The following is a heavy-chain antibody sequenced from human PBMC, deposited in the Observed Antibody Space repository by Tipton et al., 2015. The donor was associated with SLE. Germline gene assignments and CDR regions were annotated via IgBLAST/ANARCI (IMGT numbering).Heavy chain of an antibody. CDR3: ARDRGGNWGGLFDY. V-gene: IGHV4-59*01. D-gene: IGHD7-27*01. J-gene: IGHJ4*02. CDR2: IYYSGST. Sequence: SGPEVKKPGASVKVSCKASGYTFTSYDINWVRQATGQGLEWIGYIYYSGSTNYNPSLKSRVTISADTSKNQFSLKLSSVTAADTAVYYCARDRGGNWGGLFDYWGQGTLVTVSS. CDR1: GYTFTSYD.